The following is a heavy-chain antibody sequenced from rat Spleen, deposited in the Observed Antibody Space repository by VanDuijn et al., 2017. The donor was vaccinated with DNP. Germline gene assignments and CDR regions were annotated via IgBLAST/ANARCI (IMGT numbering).Heavy chain of an antibody. CDR1: GFNFNDYW. J-gene: IGHJ2*01. CDR2: IKKDSSTI. V-gene: IGHV4-2*01. Sequence: EVKLVESGGGLVQPGRSLKLSCAASGFNFNDYWMGWVRQAPGKGLEWIGQIKKDSSTINYTPSLKDKFPISIDNAQNTLYLQMNKLGSEDTATYYCANGPNYGGYSDYFDYWGQGVMVTVSS. D-gene: IGHD1-11*01. CDR3: ANGPNYGGYSDYFDY.